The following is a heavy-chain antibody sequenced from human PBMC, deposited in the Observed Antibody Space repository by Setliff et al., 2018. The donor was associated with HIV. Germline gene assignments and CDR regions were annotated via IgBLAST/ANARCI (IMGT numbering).Heavy chain of an antibody. V-gene: IGHV4-4*09. Sequence: LSLTCTVSGGPISSYYWSWIRQPPGKRLEWIGYIYTSGSTNYNPSLKSRVTISVDTSKNQFSLKLSSVTAADTAVYYCARRAPGGGYGPAWYFDYWGQGTLVTVSS. J-gene: IGHJ4*02. D-gene: IGHD5-12*01. CDR3: ARRAPGGGYGPAWYFDY. CDR2: IYTSGST. CDR1: GGPISSYY.